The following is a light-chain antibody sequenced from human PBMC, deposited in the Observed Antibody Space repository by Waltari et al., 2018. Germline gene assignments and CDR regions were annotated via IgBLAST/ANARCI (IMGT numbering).Light chain of an antibody. CDR2: DAS. V-gene: IGKV3D-15*01. Sequence: EIVMTQSPAALSVLPGERATLSCRASQSVTSNLAWYQNKRGPSPRLLIYDASIRATGIPARFSGRGSGTEFTLTISSLQSEDFAVYYCQQYNNLQTFGQGTKLELK. CDR1: QSVTSN. J-gene: IGKJ2*01. CDR3: QQYNNLQT.